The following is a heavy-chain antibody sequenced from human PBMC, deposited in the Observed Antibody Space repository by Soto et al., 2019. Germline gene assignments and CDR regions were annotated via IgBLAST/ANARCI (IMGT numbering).Heavy chain of an antibody. V-gene: IGHV4-34*01. CDR3: ARLPSIYFDY. CDR2: INHSGST. CDR1: GGSFSGYY. Sequence: SETLSLTCAVYGGSFSGYYWSWIRQPPGKGLEWIGSINHSGSTYYNPSLKSRVTISVDTSKNQFSLKLSSVTAADTAVYYCARLPSIYFDYWGQGTLVTVSS. J-gene: IGHJ4*02.